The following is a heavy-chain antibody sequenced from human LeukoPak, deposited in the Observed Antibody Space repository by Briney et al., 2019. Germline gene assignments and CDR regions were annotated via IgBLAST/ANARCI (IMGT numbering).Heavy chain of an antibody. CDR1: GGSISSYY. J-gene: IGHJ3*02. V-gene: IGHV4-59*01. D-gene: IGHD3-10*01. CDR2: IYYSGST. CDR3: ARDRMVRGVTPWIDI. Sequence: AETLSLTCTVSGGSISSYYWSWIRQPPGKGLEWIGYIYYSGSTNYNPSFKSRVTISVDASKNQFSLKLSSVTAADTAVYYCARDRMVRGVTPWIDIWGQGTMVTVSS.